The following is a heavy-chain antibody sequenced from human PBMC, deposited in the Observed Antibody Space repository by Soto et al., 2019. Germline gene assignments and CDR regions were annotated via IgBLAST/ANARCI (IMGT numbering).Heavy chain of an antibody. J-gene: IGHJ6*02. Sequence: QVQLVESGGGVVQPGRSLRLSCAASGFTFSSYGMHWVRQAPGKGLEWVAVIWYDGSNKYYADSVKGRFTISRDNSKNTLYLQMNSLRAEDTAVYYCARDDNPKVVVVAATPYYYGMDVWGQGTTVTVSS. CDR3: ARDDNPKVVVVAATPYYYGMDV. D-gene: IGHD2-15*01. CDR1: GFTFSSYG. V-gene: IGHV3-33*01. CDR2: IWYDGSNK.